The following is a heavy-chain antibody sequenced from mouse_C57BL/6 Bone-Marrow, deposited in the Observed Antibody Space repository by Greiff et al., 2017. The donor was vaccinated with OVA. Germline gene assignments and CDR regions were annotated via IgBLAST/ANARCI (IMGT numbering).Heavy chain of an antibody. D-gene: IGHD1-1*01. CDR3: TTPYYYGSSLDD. CDR2: IDPENGDT. Sequence: VQLQQSGAELVRPGASVKLSCTASGFNIKDDYMHWVKQRPEQGLEWIGWIDPENGDTEYASKFQGKATITADTSSNTAYLQLSSLTSEDTAVYYCTTPYYYGSSLDDWGQGTTLTVSS. V-gene: IGHV14-4*01. CDR1: GFNIKDDY. J-gene: IGHJ2*01.